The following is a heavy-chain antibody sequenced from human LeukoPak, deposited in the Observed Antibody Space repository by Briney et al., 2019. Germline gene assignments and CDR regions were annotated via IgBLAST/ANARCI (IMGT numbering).Heavy chain of an antibody. J-gene: IGHJ6*02. D-gene: IGHD2-2*01. CDR2: INHSGST. Sequence: SETLSPTCTVSGGSISSYYWSWIRQPPGKGLEWIGEINHSGSTNYNPSLKSRVTISVDTSKNQFSLKLSSVTAADTAVYYCASREDICSSTSCPDTYYYYGMDVWGQGTTVTVSS. V-gene: IGHV4-34*01. CDR1: GGSISSYY. CDR3: ASREDICSSTSCPDTYYYYGMDV.